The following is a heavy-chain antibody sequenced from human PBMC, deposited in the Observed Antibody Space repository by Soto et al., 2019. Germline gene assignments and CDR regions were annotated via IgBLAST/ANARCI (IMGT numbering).Heavy chain of an antibody. Sequence: QVQLQESVRGLVKPSQTLSLTCTVSGGSISSGDYYWSWIRQPPGKGLEWIGYIYYSGSTYYNPSLKSRVTISVDTSKNQFSLKLSSVTAADTAVYYCARVWVRLGELSLYYFDYWGQGTLVTVSS. D-gene: IGHD3-16*02. CDR1: GGSISSGDYY. CDR2: IYYSGST. V-gene: IGHV4-30-4*01. J-gene: IGHJ4*02. CDR3: ARVWVRLGELSLYYFDY.